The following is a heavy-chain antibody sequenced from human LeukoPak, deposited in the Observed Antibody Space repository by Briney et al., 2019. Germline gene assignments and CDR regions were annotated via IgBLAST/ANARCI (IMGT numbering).Heavy chain of an antibody. J-gene: IGHJ4*02. V-gene: IGHV3-30*04. CDR1: GFTFSSYA. Sequence: GRSLRLSCAASGFTFSSYAMHWVRQAPGKGLEWVAVISYDGSNKYYPDSVKGRFTISRDNSKNTLYLQMNSLRAEDTAVYYCARGRGGYSYGCDYWGQGTLVTVSS. CDR3: ARGRGGYSYGCDY. D-gene: IGHD5-18*01. CDR2: ISYDGSNK.